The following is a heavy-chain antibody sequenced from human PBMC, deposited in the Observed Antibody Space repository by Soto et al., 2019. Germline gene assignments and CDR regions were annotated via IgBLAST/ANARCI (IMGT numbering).Heavy chain of an antibody. D-gene: IGHD2-15*01. CDR3: ARDDSFVNTVVNPGGAGMDV. J-gene: IGHJ6*02. Sequence: QVQLVESGGGVVQPGRSLRLSCAASGFTFSSYAMHWVRQAPGKGLEWVAVISYDGSNKYYADSVKGRFTISRDNSKNTLYLQMNSLRAEATAVYYCARDDSFVNTVVNPGGAGMDVWGQGTTVTVSS. CDR1: GFTFSSYA. CDR2: ISYDGSNK. V-gene: IGHV3-30-3*01.